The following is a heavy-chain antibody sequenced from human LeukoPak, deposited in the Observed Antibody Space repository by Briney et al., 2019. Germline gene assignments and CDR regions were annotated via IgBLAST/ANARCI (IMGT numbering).Heavy chain of an antibody. Sequence: ASVKVSCKASGYTFTGYYMHWVRQAPGQGLEWMGCINPNSGGTNYAQKFQGRVTLTRDTSISTVYMEVSRLRSHDTPVYYCARVYVNNWFDPWGQGTLVTVS. CDR3: ARVYVNNWFDP. V-gene: IGHV1-2*02. D-gene: IGHD2-8*01. CDR2: INPNSGGT. J-gene: IGHJ5*02. CDR1: GYTFTGYY.